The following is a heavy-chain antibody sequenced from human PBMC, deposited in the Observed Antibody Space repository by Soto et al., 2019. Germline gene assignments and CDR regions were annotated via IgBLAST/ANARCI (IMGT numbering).Heavy chain of an antibody. V-gene: IGHV1-46*01. CDR2: FNPTGDTA. D-gene: IGHD5-18*01. J-gene: IGHJ6*02. Sequence: GASVKVSCKASGYTFTSYYIHWVRQAPGQGLEWMGIFNPTGDTASYAQKLQGRVTMTRDTSTGTAYMELGSLRSEDTAVYYCARGGRIVDTGIGYYNYHAMDVWGQGTTVTVSS. CDR3: ARGGRIVDTGIGYYNYHAMDV. CDR1: GYTFTSYY.